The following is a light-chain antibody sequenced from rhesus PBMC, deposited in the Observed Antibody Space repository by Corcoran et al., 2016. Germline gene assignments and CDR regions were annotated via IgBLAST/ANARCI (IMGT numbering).Light chain of an antibody. CDR2: RAS. Sequence: DIQMTQSPSSLSASVGDRVTITCRASQGISNWLAWYQQKPGKAPKLLIYRASNLETGVPSRFRGSGSGTDFTLTISRLQPEDIATYYCQQHDNSPPWTFGQGTKVEIK. V-gene: IGKV1-69*01. J-gene: IGKJ1*01. CDR3: QQHDNSPPWT. CDR1: QGISNW.